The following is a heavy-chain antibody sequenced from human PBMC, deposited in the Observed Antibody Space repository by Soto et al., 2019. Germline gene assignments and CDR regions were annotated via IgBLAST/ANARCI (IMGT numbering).Heavy chain of an antibody. CDR2: INAGNGNT. J-gene: IGHJ4*02. CDR3: ARVSGIAVAEV. CDR1: GYTVTSYA. Sequence: QVQLVQSGAEVKKPGASVKVSCKASGYTVTSYAMHWVRQAPGQRLEWMGWINAGNGNTKYSQKFQGRVTITRDTSASTAYMELSSLRSADTAVYYCARVSGIAVAEVWGQGTLVTVSS. V-gene: IGHV1-3*01. D-gene: IGHD6-19*01.